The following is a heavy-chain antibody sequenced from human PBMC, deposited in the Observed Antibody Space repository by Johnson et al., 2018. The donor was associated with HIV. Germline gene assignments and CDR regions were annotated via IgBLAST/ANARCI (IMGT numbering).Heavy chain of an antibody. CDR3: ARASDAFDI. CDR2: IYSGGST. Sequence: VQLVESGGGLVQPGGSLRLSCAASGFTFDDYGMSWVRQAPGKGLEWVSVIYSGGSTYYADSVKGRFTISRDNSKNTLYLQMNSLRAEDTAVYYCARASDAFDIWGQGTMVTVSS. J-gene: IGHJ3*02. CDR1: GFTFDDYG. V-gene: IGHV3-66*01.